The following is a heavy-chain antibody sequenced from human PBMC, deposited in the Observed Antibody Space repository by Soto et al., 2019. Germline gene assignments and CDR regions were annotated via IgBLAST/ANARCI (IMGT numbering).Heavy chain of an antibody. CDR1: GGSVSSGSHY. J-gene: IGHJ5*02. V-gene: IGHV4-61*01. CDR3: ARDRWFDP. CDR2: IYYSGST. Sequence: QVQLQESGPGLVKPSETPSLTCTVSGGSVSSGSHYWSWIRQPPGKGLEWIGYIYYSGSTNYNPSLKSRVTISADTSKNQFSLKLSSVTAADTAVYYCARDRWFDPWGQGTLVTVSS.